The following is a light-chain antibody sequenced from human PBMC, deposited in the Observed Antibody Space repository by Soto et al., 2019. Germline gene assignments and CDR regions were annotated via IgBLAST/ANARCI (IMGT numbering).Light chain of an antibody. V-gene: IGLV2-14*01. CDR3: SSYTSSSTYV. J-gene: IGLJ1*01. CDR2: YVS. CDR1: SSDVGGYNY. Sequence: QSALTQPASVSGSPGQSITISCTGTSSDVGGYNYVSWYQQHPGKAPKLMIYYVSNRPSGVSNRFSCSKSGNTASLTISGLEDEDEADYYCSSYTSSSTYVFGTGTKVTVL.